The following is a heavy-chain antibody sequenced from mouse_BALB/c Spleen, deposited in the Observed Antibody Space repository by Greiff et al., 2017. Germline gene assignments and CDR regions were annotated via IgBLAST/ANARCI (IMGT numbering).Heavy chain of an antibody. CDR2: IYPGDGDT. J-gene: IGHJ1*01. D-gene: IGHD3-1*01. Sequence: ESGAELARPGASVKLSCKASGYTFTSYWMQWVKQRPGQGLEWIGAIYPGDGDTRYTQKFKGKATLTADKSSSTAYMQLSSLASEDSAVYYCARGLGSYWYFDVWGAGTTVTVSS. CDR1: GYTFTSYW. V-gene: IGHV1-87*01. CDR3: ARGLGSYWYFDV.